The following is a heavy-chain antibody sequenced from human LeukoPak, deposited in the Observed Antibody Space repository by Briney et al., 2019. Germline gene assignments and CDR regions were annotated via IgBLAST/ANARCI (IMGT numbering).Heavy chain of an antibody. J-gene: IGHJ4*02. CDR2: IKQDGSEK. CDR3: ARVPSGRYPHFDY. V-gene: IGHV3-7*04. Sequence: GGSLRLSCAASGFTFSSYWMSWVRQAPGKGLEWVANIKQDGSEKYYVDSVKGRFTISRDNAKNSLYLQMNSLRAEDTAVYYCARVPSGRYPHFDYWGQGTLVTVSS. D-gene: IGHD3-10*01. CDR1: GFTFSSYW.